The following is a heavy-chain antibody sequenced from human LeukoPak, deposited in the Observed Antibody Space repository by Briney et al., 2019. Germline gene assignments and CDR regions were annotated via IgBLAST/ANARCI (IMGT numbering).Heavy chain of an antibody. V-gene: IGHV3-23*01. Sequence: GGSLRLSCAASGFTVSSNYMSWVRQAPGKGLEWVSAISGSGSSTYYADSVQGRFTISRDNSKNTLYLQMNSLRVEDTAVYYCAQIAVAGPYDYWGQGTLVTVSS. CDR2: ISGSGSST. CDR1: GFTVSSNY. J-gene: IGHJ4*02. D-gene: IGHD6-19*01. CDR3: AQIAVAGPYDY.